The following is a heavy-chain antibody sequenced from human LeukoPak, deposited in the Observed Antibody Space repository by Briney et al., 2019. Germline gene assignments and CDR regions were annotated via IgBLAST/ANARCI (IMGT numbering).Heavy chain of an antibody. Sequence: PGGSLRLSCAASGFTFSSYWVHWVRQAPGKGLVWVSLITSDGGSTSYADSVKGRFTISRDNAKNTLHLQMNSLRAEDTAVYYCARDVRYSPDYWGQGTLVTVSS. CDR1: GFTFSSYW. D-gene: IGHD6-13*01. V-gene: IGHV3-74*01. CDR3: ARDVRYSPDY. J-gene: IGHJ4*02. CDR2: ITSDGGST.